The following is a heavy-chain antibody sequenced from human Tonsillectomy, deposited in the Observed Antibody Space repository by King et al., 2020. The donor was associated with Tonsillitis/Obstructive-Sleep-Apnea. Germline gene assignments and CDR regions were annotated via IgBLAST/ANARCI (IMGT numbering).Heavy chain of an antibody. CDR2: INPNSGGT. J-gene: IGHJ6*03. V-gene: IGHV1-2*06. Sequence: VQLVQSGAEVKKPGASVKVSCQASGYTFTGYYMHWVRQAPGQGLEWMGRINPNSGGTNYAQKFQGRVTMTRDTSISTAYMELSRLRSDDTAVYYCATATSRHLGELSFFDGRYYYYYMDVWGKGTTVTVSS. CDR1: GYTFTGYY. D-gene: IGHD3-16*02. CDR3: ATATSRHLGELSFFDGRYYYYYMDV.